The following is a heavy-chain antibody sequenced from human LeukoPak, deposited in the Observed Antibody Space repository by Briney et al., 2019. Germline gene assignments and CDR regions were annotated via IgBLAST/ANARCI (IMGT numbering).Heavy chain of an antibody. D-gene: IGHD3-10*01. CDR2: ISYDGSNK. CDR3: ARDGYYYGSGSYHSYYFDY. V-gene: IGHV3-30-3*01. J-gene: IGHJ4*02. CDR1: GFTFSSYA. Sequence: PGGSLRLSCAASGFTFSSYAMHWVRQAPGKRLEWVAVISYDGSNKYYADSVKGRFTISRDNSKNTLYLQMNSLRAEDTAVYYCARDGYYYGSGSYHSYYFDYWGQGTLVTVSS.